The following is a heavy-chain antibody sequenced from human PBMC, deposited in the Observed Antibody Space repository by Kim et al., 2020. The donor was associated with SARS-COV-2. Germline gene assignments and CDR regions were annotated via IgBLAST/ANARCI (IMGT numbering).Heavy chain of an antibody. V-gene: IGHV4-59*01. CDR3: ARGGLRNYDFWSGPDYYYYYGMDV. Sequence: SETLSLTCTVSGGSISSYYWSWIRQPPGKGLEWIGYIYYSGSTNYNPSLKSRVTISVDTSKNQFSLKLSSVTAADTAVYYCARGGLRNYDFWSGPDYYYYYGMDVWGQGTTVTVSS. CDR2: IYYSGST. J-gene: IGHJ6*02. CDR1: GGSISSYY. D-gene: IGHD3-3*01.